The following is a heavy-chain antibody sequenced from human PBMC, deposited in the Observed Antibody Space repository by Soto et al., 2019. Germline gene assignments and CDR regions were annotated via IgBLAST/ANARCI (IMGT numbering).Heavy chain of an antibody. D-gene: IGHD3-3*01. CDR2: FDPEDGET. CDR3: ATGREWLSHNYYYYGMDV. J-gene: IGHJ6*02. Sequence: ASVKVSCKVSGYTLTELSMHWVRQAPGKGLEWMGGFDPEDGETIYAQKFQGRVTMTEDTSTDTAYMELSSLRSEDTAVYYCATGREWLSHNYYYYGMDVWGQGTTVTVSS. CDR1: GYTLTELS. V-gene: IGHV1-24*01.